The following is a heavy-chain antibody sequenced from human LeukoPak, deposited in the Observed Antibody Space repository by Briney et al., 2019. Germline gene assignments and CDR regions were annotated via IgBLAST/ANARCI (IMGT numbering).Heavy chain of an antibody. CDR1: GYTFTSYG. V-gene: IGHV1-18*01. J-gene: IGHJ5*02. CDR3: AVMVYAENWFDP. CDR2: IGAYNGNT. D-gene: IGHD2-8*01. Sequence: ASVKVSCMASGYTFTSYGISWVRQAPGQGLEWMGWIGAYNGNTNYAQKLQGRVTMTTDTSTSTAYMELRSLRSDDTAVYYCAVMVYAENWFDPWGQGTLVTVSS.